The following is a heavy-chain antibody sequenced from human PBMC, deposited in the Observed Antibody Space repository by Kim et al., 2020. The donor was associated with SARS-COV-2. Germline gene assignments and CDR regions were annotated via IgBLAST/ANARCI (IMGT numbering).Heavy chain of an antibody. Sequence: SETLSLTCTVPGGSISSYYWSWIRQPPGKGLEWIGYIYYSGSTNYNPSLKSRATISVDTSKNQFSLKLSSVTAADTAVYYCARHEEDYQYPYYFDYWGQGTLVTVSS. D-gene: IGHD2-2*01. CDR1: GGSISSYY. CDR2: IYYSGST. CDR3: ARHEEDYQYPYYFDY. V-gene: IGHV4-59*08. J-gene: IGHJ4*02.